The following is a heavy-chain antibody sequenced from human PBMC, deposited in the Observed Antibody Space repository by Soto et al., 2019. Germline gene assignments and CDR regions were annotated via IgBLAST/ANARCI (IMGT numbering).Heavy chain of an antibody. CDR1: GGSFSGYY. V-gene: IGHV4-34*01. Sequence: SETLSLTCAVYGGSFSGYYWTWIRQPPGTGLEWIGEINHSGSTNYNPSLKSRVTISVDTSKNQFSLKLTSVIAADTAVYYCARDKITGLFDYWGQGTLVTVSS. J-gene: IGHJ4*02. CDR2: INHSGST. CDR3: ARDKITGLFDY. D-gene: IGHD2-8*02.